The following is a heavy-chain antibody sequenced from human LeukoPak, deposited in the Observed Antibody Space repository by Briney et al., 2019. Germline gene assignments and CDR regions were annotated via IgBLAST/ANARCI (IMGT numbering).Heavy chain of an antibody. CDR2: ISGSGSNI. CDR1: GFTFSDYY. CDR3: ASSMVRGVTQIDY. V-gene: IGHV3-11*01. J-gene: IGHJ4*02. D-gene: IGHD3-10*01. Sequence: GGSLRLSCAASGFTFSDYYMTWIRQAPGKGLEWVSYISGSGSNIYYADSVKGRFTISRDNAKNSLYLQMNSLRAEDTAVYYCASSMVRGVTQIDYWGQGTLVTVSS.